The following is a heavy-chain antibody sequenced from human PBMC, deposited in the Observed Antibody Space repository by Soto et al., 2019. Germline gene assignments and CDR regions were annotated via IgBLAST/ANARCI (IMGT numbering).Heavy chain of an antibody. V-gene: IGHV3-48*01. J-gene: IGHJ4*02. CDR2: ISSDSKTI. CDR1: GFSFNTYS. CDR3: ARERYFGAAAGSGGY. Sequence: GGSLRLSCTASGFSFNTYSMNWVRQAPGKGLEWISYISSDSKTIDYSDSVKGRFTISRDNARNSLYLQMKSLRAEDTAVYYCARERYFGAAAGSGGYWGQGTLVTVSS. D-gene: IGHD6-13*01.